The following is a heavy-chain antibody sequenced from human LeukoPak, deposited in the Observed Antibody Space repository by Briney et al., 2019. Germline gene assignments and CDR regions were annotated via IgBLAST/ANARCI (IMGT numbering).Heavy chain of an antibody. J-gene: IGHJ6*03. CDR2: ISSSGSTI. CDR3: ARDGRRYSYGSYYYYMDV. Sequence: PGGSLRLSCAASGFTFSDYYMSWIRQAPEKGLEWVSYISSSGSTIYYADSVKGRFTISRDNAKNSLYLQMNSLRAEDTAVYYCARDGRRYSYGSYYYYMDVWGKGTTVTVSS. D-gene: IGHD5-18*01. V-gene: IGHV3-11*01. CDR1: GFTFSDYY.